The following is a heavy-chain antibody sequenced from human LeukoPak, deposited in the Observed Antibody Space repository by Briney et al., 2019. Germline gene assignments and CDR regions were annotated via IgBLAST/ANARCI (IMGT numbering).Heavy chain of an antibody. D-gene: IGHD2-21*02. CDR2: INPNSGGT. CDR3: ARMGDIVVVTALDY. J-gene: IGHJ4*02. Sequence: ASVKVSCKASGYTFTGCYMHWVRQAPGQGLEWMGWINPNSGGTNYAQKFQGRVTMTRDTSISTAYMELSRLRSDDTAVYYCARMGDIVVVTALDYWGQGTLVTVSS. V-gene: IGHV1-2*02. CDR1: GYTFTGCY.